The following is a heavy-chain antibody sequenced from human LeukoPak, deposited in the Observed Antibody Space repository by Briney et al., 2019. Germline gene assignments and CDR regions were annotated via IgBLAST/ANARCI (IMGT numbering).Heavy chain of an antibody. CDR2: ITTSSSYM. J-gene: IGHJ6*03. Sequence: GGSLRLSCAASGFTFSSYSMNWVRQAPGKGLEWVSSITTSSSYMFYADSVRGRFTISRDNAENSLYLQMNSLRDEDTAVYYCARDPYSGGYGAYYYYYMDVWGKGTTVTVSS. CDR3: ARDPYSGGYGAYYYYYMDV. CDR1: GFTFSSYS. D-gene: IGHD6-19*01. V-gene: IGHV3-21*01.